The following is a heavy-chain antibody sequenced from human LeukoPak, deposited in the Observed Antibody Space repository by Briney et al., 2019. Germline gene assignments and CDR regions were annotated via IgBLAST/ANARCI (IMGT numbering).Heavy chain of an antibody. CDR2: MYLSGTT. V-gene: IGHV4-4*02. Sequence: SETLSLTCTVSGDSINSLDLWSWVRPPPGKGLEWIGEMYLSGTTHSNPSVKSRVTISIDKSKNQFFLNLSSVTAADTAVYYCAKQGPARIPIVVVTAMAHWGQGTLVTVSS. CDR3: AKQGPARIPIVVVTAMAH. J-gene: IGHJ4*02. CDR1: GDSINSLDL. D-gene: IGHD2-21*02.